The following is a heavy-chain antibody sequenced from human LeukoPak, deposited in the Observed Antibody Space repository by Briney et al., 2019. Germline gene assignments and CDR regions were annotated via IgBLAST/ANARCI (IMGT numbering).Heavy chain of an antibody. D-gene: IGHD6-13*01. CDR2: IRQDGSET. Sequence: GGSLRLSCAASGFTFSTYWMSWVRQAPGKGLEWVANIRQDGSETYYVDPAKGRFTVSRDNRKNTLHLEMNSLRVEDTAVYYCAKEGGYSSTWYWGQGTLVTVSS. V-gene: IGHV3-7*03. CDR3: AKEGGYSSTWY. CDR1: GFTFSTYW. J-gene: IGHJ4*02.